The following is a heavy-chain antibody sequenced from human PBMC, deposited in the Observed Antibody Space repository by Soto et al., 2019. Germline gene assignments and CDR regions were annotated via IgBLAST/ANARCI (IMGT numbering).Heavy chain of an antibody. CDR3: AKDPKHYYFDY. J-gene: IGHJ4*02. V-gene: IGHV3-23*01. Sequence: GGSLSPSCASSGCTFSSSPMSWVRQAPGKGLELGSAISGIGGSTYYADSVKGRFTISRDNSKNALYLQMSSLRAEDTAVYYCAKDPKHYYFDYWGQGTLVTVSS. CDR2: ISGIGGST. CDR1: GCTFSSSP.